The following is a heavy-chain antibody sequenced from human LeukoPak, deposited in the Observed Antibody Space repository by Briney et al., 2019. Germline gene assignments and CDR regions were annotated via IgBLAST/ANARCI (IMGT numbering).Heavy chain of an antibody. V-gene: IGHV1-69*01. J-gene: IGHJ5*02. CDR1: GGTFSSYA. CDR2: IIPIFGTA. CDR3: PRAGTEYYDFSWFDP. D-gene: IGHD3-3*01. Sequence: SVKVSCKASGGTFSSYAISWVRQAPGQGLEWMGGIIPIFGTANYAQKFQGRVTITADESTSTAYMELSSLRSEDTAVYYCPRAGTEYYDFSWFDPWGQGTLVTVSS.